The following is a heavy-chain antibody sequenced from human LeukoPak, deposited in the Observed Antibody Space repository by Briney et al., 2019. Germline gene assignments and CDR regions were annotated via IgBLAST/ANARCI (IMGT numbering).Heavy chain of an antibody. J-gene: IGHJ5*02. D-gene: IGHD3-10*01. CDR2: IWYDGSNK. V-gene: IGHV3-33*06. CDR3: AKEGRGGTIVRGQGGWFDP. Sequence: PGGSLRLSCAASGFTFRTYWMSWVRQAPGKGLEWVAVIWYDGSNKYYADSVKGRFTISRDNSKNTLYLQMNSLRGEDTAVYYCAKEGRGGTIVRGQGGWFDPWGQGTLVTVSS. CDR1: GFTFRTYW.